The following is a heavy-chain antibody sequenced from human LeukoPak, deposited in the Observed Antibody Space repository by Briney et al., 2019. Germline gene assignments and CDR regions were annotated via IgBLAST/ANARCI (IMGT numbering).Heavy chain of an antibody. V-gene: IGHV4-59*01. CDR2: IYYSGST. CDR3: ARENHDSSLDY. D-gene: IGHD3-22*01. Sequence: PSETLSLTCTVSGGSISSYYWSWIRQPPGKGLEWIGYIYYSGSTNYNPSLKSRVTISVDTFKNQFSLKLSSVTAADTAVYYCARENHDSSLDYWGQGTLVTVSS. J-gene: IGHJ4*02. CDR1: GGSISSYY.